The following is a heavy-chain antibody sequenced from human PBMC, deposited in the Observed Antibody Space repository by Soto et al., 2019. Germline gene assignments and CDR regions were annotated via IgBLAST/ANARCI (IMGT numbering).Heavy chain of an antibody. V-gene: IGHV3-53*05. CDR1: GFTVSNNY. CDR3: ARNLYRGLCTSCALHGMDV. CDR2: IYSSGST. J-gene: IGHJ6*02. Sequence: GGSLRLSCAASGFTVSNNYMTWVRQAPGKGLEWVSFIYSSGSTYYADSVKGRFTISRDNFKNTLYLQMNSLRSEDTAVYYCARNLYRGLCTSCALHGMDVWGQGTTVTVSS. D-gene: IGHD2-2*01.